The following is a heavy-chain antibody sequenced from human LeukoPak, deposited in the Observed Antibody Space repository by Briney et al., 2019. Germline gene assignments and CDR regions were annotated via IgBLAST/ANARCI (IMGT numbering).Heavy chain of an antibody. J-gene: IGHJ1*01. V-gene: IGHV3-21*01. CDR3: ARSDPQYYYDSSGYSYPLEFFQH. D-gene: IGHD3-22*01. Sequence: PGGSLRLSCAASGFTFSSYSMNWVRQAPGKGLEWVSSISSSSSYIYYADSVKGRFTMSRDNAKNSLYLQMNSLRGEDTAVYYCARSDPQYYYDSSGYSYPLEFFQHWGQGTLVTVSS. CDR2: ISSSSSYI. CDR1: GFTFSSYS.